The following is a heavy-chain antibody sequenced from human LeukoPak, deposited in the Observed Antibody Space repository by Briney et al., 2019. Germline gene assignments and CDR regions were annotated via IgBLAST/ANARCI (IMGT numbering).Heavy chain of an antibody. CDR3: TRHGLAYCGGDCSFDH. CDR2: IYYDGST. Sequence: PSETLSLTCTVSGGSISSSTYYWGWIRQPPGKGLEWIGSIYYDGSTNYNPSLKSRVTISVDTSKNQFSLKLASVTAADTVMYYCTRHGLAYCGGDCSFDHWGQGTLVTVS. CDR1: GGSISSSTYY. D-gene: IGHD2-21*02. J-gene: IGHJ4*02. V-gene: IGHV4-39*01.